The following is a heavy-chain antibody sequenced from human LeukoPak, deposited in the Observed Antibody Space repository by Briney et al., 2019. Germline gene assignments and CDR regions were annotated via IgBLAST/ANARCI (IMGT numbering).Heavy chain of an antibody. CDR2: INHSGST. CDR1: GGSFSGYY. D-gene: IGHD6-19*01. V-gene: IGHV4-34*01. J-gene: IGHJ4*02. Sequence: PSETLSLTCAVYGGSFSGYYWSWIRQPPGKGLEWIGEINHSGSTNYNPSLKSRVTISVDTSKNQFSLKLSSVTAADTAVYYCARNFYSSGWNYWGQGTLVTVSS. CDR3: ARNFYSSGWNY.